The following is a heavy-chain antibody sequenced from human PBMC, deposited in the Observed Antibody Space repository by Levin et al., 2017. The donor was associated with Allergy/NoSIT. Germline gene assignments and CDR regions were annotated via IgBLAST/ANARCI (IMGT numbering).Heavy chain of an antibody. D-gene: IGHD3-9*01. CDR3: AHTTGLRYFYFDY. J-gene: IGHJ4*02. CDR2: IYWDDDK. Sequence: SLTTRGVGVGWLRQPPGKALAWLTLIYWDDDKRYSPSLENRLTITKDTSKNQVVLTMTNMDAVDTATYYCAHTTGLRYFYFDYWGQGALVTVSS. V-gene: IGHV2-5*02. CDR1: SLTTRGVG.